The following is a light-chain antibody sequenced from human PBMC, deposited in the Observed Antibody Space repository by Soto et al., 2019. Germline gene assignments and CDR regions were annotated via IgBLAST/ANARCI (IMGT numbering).Light chain of an antibody. CDR3: HQRQSWPRT. V-gene: IGKV3D-11*03. CDR1: QGIGDT. J-gene: IGKJ1*01. Sequence: EVVMTQSPATLSVSPGEGVTLSCRASQGIGDTLAWYQHKPGQTPRLLIYYTSNRATGIPARFSGSGSGTDFTLTINSLAPEDFAIYYCHQRQSWPRTFGQGTKVDIK. CDR2: YTS.